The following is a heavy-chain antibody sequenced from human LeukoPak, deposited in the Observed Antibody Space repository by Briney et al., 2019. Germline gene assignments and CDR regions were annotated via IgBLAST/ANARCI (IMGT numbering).Heavy chain of an antibody. CDR3: ARVRYSYGRREYYFDY. V-gene: IGHV4-4*07. CDR2: IYTSGST. J-gene: IGHJ4*02. Sequence: PSETQSLTCTVSGGSISSYYWSWIRQPAGKGLEWIGRIYTSGSTNYNPSLKSRVTMSVDTSKNQFSLKLSSVTAADTAVYYCARVRYSYGRREYYFDYWGQGTLVTVSS. D-gene: IGHD5-18*01. CDR1: GGSISSYY.